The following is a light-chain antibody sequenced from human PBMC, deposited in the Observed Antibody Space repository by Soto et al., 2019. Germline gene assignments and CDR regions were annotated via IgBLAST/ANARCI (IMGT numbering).Light chain of an antibody. J-gene: IGLJ1*01. CDR2: DVS. CDR1: SSDVGGYSY. Sequence: QSVLTQPASVSGSPGQSIAISCTGTSSDVGGYSYVSWYQQQPGKAPKLVISDVSNRPSGVSDRFSGSKSGNTASLTISGPQTEDEADYYCASYTTSSTYVLGTGIKVTVL. V-gene: IGLV2-14*01. CDR3: ASYTTSSTYV.